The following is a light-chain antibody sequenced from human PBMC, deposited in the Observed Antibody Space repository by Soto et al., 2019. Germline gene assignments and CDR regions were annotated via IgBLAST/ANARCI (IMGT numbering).Light chain of an antibody. J-gene: IGKJ3*01. CDR1: QGVTSY. V-gene: IGKV3-11*01. CDR3: QQRSNWPPWT. CDR2: DAS. Sequence: IGLTQSPAPRSFSPGKRPTPSRRASQGVTSYLAWYQQKPGQAPRLLIYDASNRATGIPARFSGSGSGTDFTLTISSLEPEDFAVYYCQQRSNWPPWTFGPGTKVDIK.